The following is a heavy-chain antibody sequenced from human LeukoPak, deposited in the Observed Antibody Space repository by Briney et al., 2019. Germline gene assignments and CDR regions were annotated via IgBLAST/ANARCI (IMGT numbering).Heavy chain of an antibody. CDR1: GGTFSSYA. Sequence: SVKVSCKASGGTFSSYAISWVRQAPGRGLEWMGGIIPIFGTANYVQKFQGRVTITADESTSTAYMELSSLGSEDTAVYYCARGKYYDRPYYFDYWGQGTLVTVSS. J-gene: IGHJ4*02. CDR2: IIPIFGTA. CDR3: ARGKYYDRPYYFDY. V-gene: IGHV1-69*13. D-gene: IGHD3-22*01.